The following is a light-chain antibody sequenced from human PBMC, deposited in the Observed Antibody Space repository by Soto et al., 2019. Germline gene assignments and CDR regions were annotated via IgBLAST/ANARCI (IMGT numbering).Light chain of an antibody. Sequence: DIQMTQSPSSLSASVGDRVTITCQASQDIGIYLHWYQQKAGKAPKLMIYYASNFEIGVPLRFSGSGSRTDFTLIISRLQPEDYATSYCKDYDRLPVTFDGGTTLDIK. CDR3: KDYDRLPVT. CDR1: QDIGIY. J-gene: IGKJ4*01. V-gene: IGKV1-33*01. CDR2: YAS.